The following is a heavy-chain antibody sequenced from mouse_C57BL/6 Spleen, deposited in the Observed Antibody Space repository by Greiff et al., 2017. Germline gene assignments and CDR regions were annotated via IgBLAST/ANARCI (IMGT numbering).Heavy chain of an antibody. Sequence: EVKVVESEGGLVQPGSSMKLSCTASGFTFSDYYMAWVRQVPEKGLEWVANINYDGSSTYYLDSLKSRFIISRDNAKNILYLQMSSLKSEDTATYYCARGLLRYYFDYWGQCTTLTVSS. J-gene: IGHJ2*01. CDR2: INYDGSST. V-gene: IGHV5-16*01. CDR3: ARGLLRYYFDY. CDR1: GFTFSDYY. D-gene: IGHD1-1*01.